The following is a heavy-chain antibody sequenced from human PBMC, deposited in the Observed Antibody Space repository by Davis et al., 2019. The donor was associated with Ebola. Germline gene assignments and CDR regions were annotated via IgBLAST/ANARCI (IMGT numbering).Heavy chain of an antibody. D-gene: IGHD3-22*01. Sequence: GGSLRLSCAASGFTFSSYSLHWVRQAPGKGLEWVAMISHNENRRYYVDSVQGRFTISRDNSKNTVYLEMNSLRAEDTAVYYCARDYDGKSELESWGQGTLGTVSS. J-gene: IGHJ4*02. CDR1: GFTFSSYS. CDR2: ISHNENRR. V-gene: IGHV3-30*03. CDR3: ARDYDGKSELES.